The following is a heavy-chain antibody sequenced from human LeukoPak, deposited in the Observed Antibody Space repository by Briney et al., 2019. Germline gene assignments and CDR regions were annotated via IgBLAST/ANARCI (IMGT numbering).Heavy chain of an antibody. CDR3: ARADIVATDTFDY. V-gene: IGHV4-34*01. CDR2: INYSGST. Sequence: SETLSLTCAVYGESLSGYYWSWIRQPPGKGLEWIGEINYSGSTTYNPSLKSRVTISVDTSRNQLSLKLSSVTAADTALYYCARADIVATDTFDYWGQGTLVTVSS. CDR1: GESLSGYY. D-gene: IGHD5-12*01. J-gene: IGHJ4*02.